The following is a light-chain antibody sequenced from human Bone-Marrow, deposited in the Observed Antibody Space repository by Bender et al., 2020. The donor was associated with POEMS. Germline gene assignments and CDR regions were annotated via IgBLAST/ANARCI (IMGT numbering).Light chain of an antibody. V-gene: IGLV3-21*02. Sequence: SYVLSQPPSVSVAPGQTAKITCGGHNIGTKAVHWYQQRPGQAPVLVVYSDIDRPSGIPERFSGSNSGNTATLTVTRVESGDEAAYYCQVWDSSIDHVVFGGGTKLTVL. CDR2: SDI. J-gene: IGLJ2*01. CDR1: NIGTKA. CDR3: QVWDSSIDHVV.